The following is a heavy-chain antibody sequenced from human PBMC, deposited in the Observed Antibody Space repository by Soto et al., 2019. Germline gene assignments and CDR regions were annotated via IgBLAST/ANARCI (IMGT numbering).Heavy chain of an antibody. J-gene: IGHJ6*01. V-gene: IGHV4-34*01. CDR1: GGSFSGYY. Sequence: PSENLSLTCAVYGGSFSGYYWSGIRQPPGRGLEWIGEINHSGSTNYNPSLKSRVTISVDTSKNQFSLKLSSVTAADTAVYYCARGRGELEWLRLHDYYGMDVWGQGTMVS. CDR2: INHSGST. D-gene: IGHD5-12*01. CDR3: ARGRGELEWLRLHDYYGMDV.